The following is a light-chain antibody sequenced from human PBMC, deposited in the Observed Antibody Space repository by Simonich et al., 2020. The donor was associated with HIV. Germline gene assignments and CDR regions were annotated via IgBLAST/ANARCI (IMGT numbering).Light chain of an antibody. CDR1: QSLLHSDGKTY. J-gene: IGKJ2*01. V-gene: IGKV2-29*03. Sequence: DIVMTQTPLSLSVTPGQPASISCNSSQSLLHSDGKTYLYWYLQKPGQSPHLLIHEVSNRFSGVPDRFSGSGSGTDFTLKISRVEAEDVGIYYCMQGIHKTFGQGTKLEIK. CDR3: MQGIHKT. CDR2: EVS.